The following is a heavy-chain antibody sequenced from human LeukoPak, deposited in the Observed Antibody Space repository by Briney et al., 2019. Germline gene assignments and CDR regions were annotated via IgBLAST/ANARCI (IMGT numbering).Heavy chain of an antibody. CDR3: ARSRDYGSGSYEDWFDP. CDR2: INPSGGST. Sequence: GASVRVSCKASGYTFTSYYMHWVRQAPGQGLEWMGIINPSGGSTSYAQKFQGRVTMTRDMSTSTVYMELSSLRSEDTAVYYCARSRDYGSGSYEDWFDPWGQGTLVTVSS. CDR1: GYTFTSYY. V-gene: IGHV1-46*01. D-gene: IGHD3-10*01. J-gene: IGHJ5*02.